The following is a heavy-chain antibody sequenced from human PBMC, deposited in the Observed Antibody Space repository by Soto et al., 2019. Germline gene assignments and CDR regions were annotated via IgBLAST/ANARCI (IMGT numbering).Heavy chain of an antibody. J-gene: IGHJ4*02. CDR2: TYYRSKWYN. CDR3: STWHFDY. Sequence: QVQLQQSGPGLVKPSQTLTLTCAISGDSVSSNSAIWNWIRQSPSRGLEWLGRTYYRSKWYNNYAESVKGRITIKPDTSKNQFSLQLNSVTPEDTAVYYCSTWHFDYWGQGTLVTVSS. V-gene: IGHV6-1*01. CDR1: GDSVSSNSAI.